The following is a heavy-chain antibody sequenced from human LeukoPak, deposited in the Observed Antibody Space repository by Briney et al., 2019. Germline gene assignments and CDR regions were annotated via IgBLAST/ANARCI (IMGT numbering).Heavy chain of an antibody. V-gene: IGHV3-23*01. Sequence: GGCLRLSCAASGFTFSSYAMSWVRQAPGKGLEWVSAISGSGGSTYYADSVKGRFTISRDNSTNTLYLQMNSLRADDTAVYYCAKPTLSYTAMLYYFGYSGQGKLFTVSS. CDR3: AKPTLSYTAMLYYFGY. CDR1: GFTFSSYA. CDR2: ISGSGGST. J-gene: IGHJ4*02. D-gene: IGHD5-18*01.